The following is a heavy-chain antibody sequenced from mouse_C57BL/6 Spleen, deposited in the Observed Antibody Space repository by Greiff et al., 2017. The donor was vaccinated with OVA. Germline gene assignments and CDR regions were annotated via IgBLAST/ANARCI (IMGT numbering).Heavy chain of an antibody. CDR3: ARGGRDFDY. CDR2: ISSGSSTI. D-gene: IGHD3-3*01. J-gene: IGHJ2*01. V-gene: IGHV5-17*01. Sequence: EVMLVESGGGLVKPGGSLKLSCAASGFTFSDYGMHWVRQAPEKGLEWVAYISSGSSTIYYADTLKGRFTIPRDNAKNTLFLQMTSLRSEDTAKYYCARGGRDFDYWGQGTTLTVSS. CDR1: GFTFSDYG.